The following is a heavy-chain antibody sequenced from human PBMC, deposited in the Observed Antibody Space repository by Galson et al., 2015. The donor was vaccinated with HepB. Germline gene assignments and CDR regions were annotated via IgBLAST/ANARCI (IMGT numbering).Heavy chain of an antibody. D-gene: IGHD4-17*01. CDR3: AHSSDYGDYAYYYYGMDV. V-gene: IGHV2-5*02. Sequence: PALVKPTQTLTLTCTFSGFSLSTSGVGGGWVRQPAGKALEWLALISWVDGQRHSPSLNSKHHITQDTSQTHVVLTTTNMDPVDTATYYCAHSSDYGDYAYYYYGMDVWGQGTRSPSR. CDR2: ISWVDGQ. CDR1: GFSLSTSGVG. J-gene: IGHJ6*02.